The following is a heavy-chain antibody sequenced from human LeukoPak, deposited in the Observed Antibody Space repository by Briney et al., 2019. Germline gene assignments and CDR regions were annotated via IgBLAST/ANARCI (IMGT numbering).Heavy chain of an antibody. V-gene: IGHV1-2*02. CDR1: GHSFIGYY. CDR3: ARGGSTVTAPFNY. D-gene: IGHD4-17*01. CDR2: INPNSGGA. Sequence: ASVKVSCKASGHSFIGYYIHWVRQAPGQGLEWMGWINPNSGGANYAQKFQGRVTMTTDTSTSTAYMELRSLRSDDTAVYYCARGGSTVTAPFNYWGQGTLVTVSS. J-gene: IGHJ4*02.